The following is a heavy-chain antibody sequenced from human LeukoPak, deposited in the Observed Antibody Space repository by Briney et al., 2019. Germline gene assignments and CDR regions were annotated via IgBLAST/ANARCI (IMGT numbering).Heavy chain of an antibody. CDR2: ISSSSSYI. J-gene: IGHJ4*02. CDR3: ARDRVKYSSSSFGY. CDR1: GFTFSSYR. V-gene: IGHV3-21*01. D-gene: IGHD6-6*01. Sequence: PGGSLRLSCAASGFTFSSYRMNSVRQAPGKGLEWVSSISSSSSYIYYADSVKGRFTISRDNAKNSLYLQMNSLRAEDTAVYYCARDRVKYSSSSFGYWGQGTLVTVSS.